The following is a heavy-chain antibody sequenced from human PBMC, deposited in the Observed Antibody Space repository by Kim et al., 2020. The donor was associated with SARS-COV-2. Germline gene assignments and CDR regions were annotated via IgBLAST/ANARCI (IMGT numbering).Heavy chain of an antibody. CDR3: ARASYYYYYMDV. V-gene: IGHV4-34*01. Sequence: SNPSLKSRVTISVDTSKNQFSLKLSSVTAADTAVYYCARASYYYYYMDVWGKGTTVTVSS. J-gene: IGHJ6*03.